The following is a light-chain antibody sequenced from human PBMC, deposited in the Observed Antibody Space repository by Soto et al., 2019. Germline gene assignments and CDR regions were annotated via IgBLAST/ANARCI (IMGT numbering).Light chain of an antibody. CDR1: TSNIGSNY. Sequence: QPVLIQPPSLSGTPGQRVTISCSGTTSNIGSNYVYWYQQLPGTAPKLLIYRNNQRPSGVPDRFSGSKSGTSASLAISGLRSDDEADFYCTTWDDSLSGRVFGGGTKLTVL. CDR2: RNN. J-gene: IGLJ3*02. V-gene: IGLV1-47*01. CDR3: TTWDDSLSGRV.